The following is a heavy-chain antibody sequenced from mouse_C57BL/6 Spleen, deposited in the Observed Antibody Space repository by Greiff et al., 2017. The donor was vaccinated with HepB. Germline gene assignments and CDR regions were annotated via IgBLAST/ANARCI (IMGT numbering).Heavy chain of an antibody. CDR2: IYPRSGNT. V-gene: IGHV1-81*01. J-gene: IGHJ1*03. CDR1: GYTFTSYG. Sequence: QVQLQQSGAELARPGASVKLSCKASGYTFTSYGISWVKQRTGQGLEWIGEIYPRSGNTYYNEKFKGKATLTADKSSSTAYMELRSLTSEDSAVYVWARGYGSSPSYFDDWGTGTTVTVSS. D-gene: IGHD1-1*01. CDR3: ARGYGSSPSYFDD.